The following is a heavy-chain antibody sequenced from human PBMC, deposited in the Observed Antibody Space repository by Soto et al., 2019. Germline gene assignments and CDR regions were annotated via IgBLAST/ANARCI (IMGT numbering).Heavy chain of an antibody. V-gene: IGHV4-4*07. CDR3: VRDGWKRLRDWFDP. Sequence: KPSETLSLTCNVSGGSISKFYWAWIRKTAGNGLEWMGRVYATGTTDYNPSLRSRVAMSVDISKKTFSLRLRSVTGADSGVYYCVRDGWKRLRDWFDPWGQGILVTVSS. CDR1: GGSISKFY. J-gene: IGHJ5*02. CDR2: VYATGTT. D-gene: IGHD1-1*01.